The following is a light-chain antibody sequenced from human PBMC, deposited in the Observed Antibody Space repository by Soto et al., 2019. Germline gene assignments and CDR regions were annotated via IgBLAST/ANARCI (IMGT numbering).Light chain of an antibody. V-gene: IGKV1-39*01. CDR3: KQSYSTPR. CDR2: AAS. J-gene: IGKJ4*01. Sequence: DIQMTQSPSSLSASVGDRVTITCRASQSISSYLNWYQQKPGKAPKLLIYAASSLQSGVPSRFSGSGSGTDFTLTISSLQPEDFATYYCKQSYSTPRFGGGTKVDIK. CDR1: QSISSY.